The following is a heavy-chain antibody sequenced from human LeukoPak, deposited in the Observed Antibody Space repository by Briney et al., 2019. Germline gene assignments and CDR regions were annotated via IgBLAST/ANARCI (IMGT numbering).Heavy chain of an antibody. J-gene: IGHJ4*02. D-gene: IGHD3-22*01. CDR2: INPGDSDT. CDR1: GYSFATYW. Sequence: PGESLKISCQGSGYSFATYWIGWVRQMPGKGLEWMGIINPGDSDTRYSPSFQGQVTISADKSIYTAYLQWSSLKASDTAMYYCARHPITRYYDSSGDSAAGPDYWGQGTLVTVSS. V-gene: IGHV5-51*01. CDR3: ARHPITRYYDSSGDSAAGPDY.